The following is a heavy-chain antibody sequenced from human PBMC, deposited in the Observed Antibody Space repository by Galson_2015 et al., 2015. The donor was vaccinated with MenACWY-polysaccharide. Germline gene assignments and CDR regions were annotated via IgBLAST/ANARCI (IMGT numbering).Heavy chain of an antibody. J-gene: IGHJ4*02. CDR2: IIPLYGTT. CDR1: GGTFSNYG. Sequence: SVKVSCKASGGTFSNYGFSWVRQAPGQGLEWMGQIIPLYGTTNYAQPFQGRVTFTADESTSTTYMELSSLTSEDTAVYFCATDASPSGRIYYFDYWGQGTLVTVSS. V-gene: IGHV1-69*13. CDR3: ATDASPSGRIYYFDY. D-gene: IGHD3-10*01.